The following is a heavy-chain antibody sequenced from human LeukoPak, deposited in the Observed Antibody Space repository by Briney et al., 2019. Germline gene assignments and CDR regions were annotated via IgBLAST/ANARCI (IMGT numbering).Heavy chain of an antibody. V-gene: IGHV3-30*18. CDR1: GFTFSSYG. D-gene: IGHD6-13*01. J-gene: IGHJ3*02. CDR2: ISYDGSNK. CDR3: AKGVPVAAAASYAFDI. Sequence: PGGSLRLSCAASGFTFSSYGMHWVRQAPGKGLEWVAVISYDGSNKYYADSVKGRFTISRDNSKNTLYLQMNSLRAEDTAVYYCAKGVPVAAAASYAFDIWGQGTMVTVSS.